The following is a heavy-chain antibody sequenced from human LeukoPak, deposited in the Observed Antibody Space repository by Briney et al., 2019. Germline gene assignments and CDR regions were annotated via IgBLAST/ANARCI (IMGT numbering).Heavy chain of an antibody. Sequence: PGGSLRLSCAASGFTFSSYAMSWVRQAPGKGLEWVSAISGSGGSTYYADSVKGRFTISRDNSKNTLCLQMNSLRAEDTAVYYCAKVQNTIMITFGGVSHWGQGTLVTVSS. CDR3: AKVQNTIMITFGGVSH. CDR1: GFTFSSYA. CDR2: ISGSGGST. D-gene: IGHD3-16*01. V-gene: IGHV3-23*01. J-gene: IGHJ4*02.